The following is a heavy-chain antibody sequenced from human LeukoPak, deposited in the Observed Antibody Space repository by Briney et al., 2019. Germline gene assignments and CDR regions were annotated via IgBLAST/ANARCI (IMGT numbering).Heavy chain of an antibody. CDR3: AREGSTVVTDAFDI. D-gene: IGHD4-11*01. CDR2: INPSGGST. J-gene: IGHJ3*02. CDR1: GYTFTIYY. V-gene: IGHV1-46*01. Sequence: ASVKVSFKASGYTFTIYYMHWVRQAPGQGREWMGIINPSGGSTSYAQKFQGRVTMTRDMSTSTVYMELSSLRSEDTAVYYCAREGSTVVTDAFDIWGQGTMVTVSS.